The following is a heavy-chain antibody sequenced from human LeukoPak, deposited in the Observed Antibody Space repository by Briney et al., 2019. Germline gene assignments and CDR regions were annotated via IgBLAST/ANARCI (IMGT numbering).Heavy chain of an antibody. CDR1: GYTFTDYG. V-gene: IGHV1-18*01. J-gene: IGHJ6*02. CDR2: ISAYNGNT. D-gene: IGHD2-15*01. CDR3: ARGVSRYCSGGSCYWYYYGMDV. Sequence: ASVKVSCKASGYTFTDYGVSWVRQAPGQGLEWMGWISAYNGNTNYAQKLQGRVTMTTDTSTSTAYMELRSLRSDDTAVYYCARGVSRYCSGGSCYWYYYGMDVWGQGTTVTVSS.